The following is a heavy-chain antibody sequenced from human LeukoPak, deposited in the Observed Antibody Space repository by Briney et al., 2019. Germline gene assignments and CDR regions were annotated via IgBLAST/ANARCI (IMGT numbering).Heavy chain of an antibody. CDR2: INPNSGGT. V-gene: IGHV1-2*06. CDR3: ARVLSIAVTLPHY. J-gene: IGHJ4*02. Sequence: ASVKVSCKASGYTFTGYYMHWGRQAPGQGLEWMGRINPNSGGTNYAQKFQGRVTMTRDTSISTAYMELSRLRSDDTAVYYCARVLSIAVTLPHYWGQGTLVTVSS. D-gene: IGHD6-19*01. CDR1: GYTFTGYY.